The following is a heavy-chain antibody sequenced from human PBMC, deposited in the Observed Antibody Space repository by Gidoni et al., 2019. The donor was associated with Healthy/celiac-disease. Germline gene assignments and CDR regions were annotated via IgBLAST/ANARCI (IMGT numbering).Heavy chain of an antibody. J-gene: IGHJ6*02. CDR1: GFTVSSNY. CDR2: IYSGGST. D-gene: IGHD1-7*01. Sequence: EVQLLESGGGLVQPGGSLRLSCAASGFTVSSNYMSWVRQAPGKGLEWVSVIYSGGSTYYADSVKGRFPISRNNSKNTLYLQMNCLRAEDTAVYYCARASTRTTAKSYYYYYGMDVWGQGTTVTVSS. CDR3: ARASTRTTAKSYYYYYGMDV. V-gene: IGHV3-53*04.